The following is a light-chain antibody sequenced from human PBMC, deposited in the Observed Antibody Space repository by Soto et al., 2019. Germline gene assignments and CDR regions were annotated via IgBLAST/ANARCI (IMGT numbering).Light chain of an antibody. CDR1: QSVSSY. CDR2: DAS. CDR3: QKRSNWLRK. J-gene: IGKJ1*01. V-gene: IGKV3-11*01. Sequence: EIVLTQSPATLSLSPGERATLSCSASQSVSSYLAWYQQKPGQAPRLLIYDASNRATGIPARFSGSGSGTDFTLTISSLEPEDFAVYYCQKRSNWLRKFGQGTKVDIK.